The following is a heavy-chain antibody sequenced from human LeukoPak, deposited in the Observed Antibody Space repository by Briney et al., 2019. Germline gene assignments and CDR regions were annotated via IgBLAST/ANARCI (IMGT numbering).Heavy chain of an antibody. J-gene: IGHJ5*02. CDR3: AGRNEYYYDSSGNTLTNWFDP. Sequence: TGGSLRLSCAASGFTFSSYSMNWVRQAPGKGLEWVSSISSSSSYIYYADSVKGRFTISRDNAKNSLYLQMNSLRAEDTAVYYCAGRNEYYYDSSGNTLTNWFDPWGQGTLVTVSS. CDR2: ISSSSSYI. D-gene: IGHD3-22*01. CDR1: GFTFSSYS. V-gene: IGHV3-21*01.